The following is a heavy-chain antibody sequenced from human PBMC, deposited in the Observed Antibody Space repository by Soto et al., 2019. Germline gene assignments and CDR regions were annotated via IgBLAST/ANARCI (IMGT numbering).Heavy chain of an antibody. D-gene: IGHD3-3*01. CDR1: GYTFTSYA. Sequence: QVQLVQSGSELKKPGASVKVSCKASGYTFTSYAMNWVRQAPGQGLEWMGWINTNTGNPTYAQGFTGRFVFSLDTSVSTAYLQICSLKAEDTAVYYCASTDRFLEWLLGRSEYYYGMDVWGQGTTVTVSS. V-gene: IGHV7-4-1*01. CDR2: INTNTGNP. CDR3: ASTDRFLEWLLGRSEYYYGMDV. J-gene: IGHJ6*02.